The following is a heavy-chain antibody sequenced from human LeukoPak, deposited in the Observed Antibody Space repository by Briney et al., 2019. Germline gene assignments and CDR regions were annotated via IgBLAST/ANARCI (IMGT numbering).Heavy chain of an antibody. CDR3: ARDQRFGELTYFDY. J-gene: IGHJ4*02. CDR2: ISTDNGNT. Sequence: ASVKVSCKASGYTFADYGITWVRQAPGQGLEWMGWISTDNGNTNYAQKLQGRVTMTTDTSTSTTYMELRGLRSDDTAIYYCARDQRFGELTYFDYWGQGTLVTVSS. V-gene: IGHV1-18*01. D-gene: IGHD3-10*01. CDR1: GYTFADYG.